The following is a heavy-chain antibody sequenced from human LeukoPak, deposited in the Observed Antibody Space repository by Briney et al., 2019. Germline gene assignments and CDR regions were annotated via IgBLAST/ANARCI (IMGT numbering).Heavy chain of an antibody. CDR1: GGSISSYY. CDR3: ARGIEGYSYGY. D-gene: IGHD5-18*01. Sequence: SETLSLTCTVSGGSISSYYWSWIRQPPGKGLEWIGYIYYSGSTNYNPSLKSRVTISVDTSKNQFSLKLSSVTAADTAVYYCARGIEGYSYGYWGQGTLVTVAS. CDR2: IYYSGST. J-gene: IGHJ4*02. V-gene: IGHV4-59*01.